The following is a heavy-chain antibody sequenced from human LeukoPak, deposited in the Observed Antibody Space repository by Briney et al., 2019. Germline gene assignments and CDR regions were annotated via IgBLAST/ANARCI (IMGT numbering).Heavy chain of an antibody. Sequence: GGSLRLSCAASGFTFSSYSMNWVRQAPGEGLEWVSYISSSSSTIYYADSVKGRFTISRDNAKNSLYLQMNSLRAEDTAVYYCARGRGYCSGGSCAAWGQGTLVTVSS. CDR2: ISSSSSTI. J-gene: IGHJ4*02. D-gene: IGHD2-15*01. CDR3: ARGRGYCSGGSCAA. CDR1: GFTFSSYS. V-gene: IGHV3-48*04.